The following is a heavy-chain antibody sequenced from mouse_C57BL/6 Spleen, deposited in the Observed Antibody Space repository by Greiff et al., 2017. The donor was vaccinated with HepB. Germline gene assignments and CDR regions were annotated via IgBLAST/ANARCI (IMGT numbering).Heavy chain of an antibody. D-gene: IGHD1-1*01. CDR2: ISYDGSN. CDR3: ASLGALLRYPFAY. V-gene: IGHV3-6*01. CDR1: GYSITRGYY. J-gene: IGHJ3*01. Sequence: EVKLQESGPGLVKPSQSLSLTCSVTGYSITRGYYWNWIRQFPGNKLEWMGYISYDGSNNYNPSLKNRISITRDTSKNQFFLKLNSVTTEDTATYYCASLGALLRYPFAYWGQGTLVTVSA.